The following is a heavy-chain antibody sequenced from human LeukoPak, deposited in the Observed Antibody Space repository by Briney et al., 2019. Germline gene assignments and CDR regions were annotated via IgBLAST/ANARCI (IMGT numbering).Heavy chain of an antibody. CDR2: IGAYNGDT. V-gene: IGHV1-18*04. D-gene: IGHD2-15*01. CDR1: GYTFTSFG. Sequence: GASVKVSCKPSGYTFTSFGISWVRQAPGQGLEWMGWIGAYNGDTNYAQKFQGRVTMTTDTSTSTAYMDLRSLRSDDTAVYYCTRDHCSGVNCPSFDYWGQGTLVTVSS. CDR3: TRDHCSGVNCPSFDY. J-gene: IGHJ4*02.